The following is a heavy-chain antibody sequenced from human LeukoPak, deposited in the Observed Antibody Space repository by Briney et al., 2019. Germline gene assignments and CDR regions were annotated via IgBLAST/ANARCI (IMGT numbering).Heavy chain of an antibody. CDR3: ARESVATISGPDY. D-gene: IGHD5-12*01. Sequence: PEASVKVSCKASGYTFTGYYMHWVRQAPGQGLEWMGWINPNSGGTNYAQKFQGRVTMTRDTSISTAYMELSRLRSDDTAVYYCARESVATISGPDYWGQGTLVTVSS. CDR2: INPNSGGT. V-gene: IGHV1-2*02. J-gene: IGHJ4*02. CDR1: GYTFTGYY.